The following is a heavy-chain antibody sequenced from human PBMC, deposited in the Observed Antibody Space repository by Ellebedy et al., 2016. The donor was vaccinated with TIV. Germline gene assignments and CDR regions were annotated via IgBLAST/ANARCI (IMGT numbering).Heavy chain of an antibody. V-gene: IGHV4-39*07. Sequence: MPSETLSLTCTVSGGSISNSDYYWNWIRQPPGKGLEWIGSIYYSGSAYYNPSLKSRVTVSVDKSKNQFSLNLSSVTAADTAVYYCARDPALPRGRFDTWGQGTLVTVSS. CDR1: GGSISNSDYY. J-gene: IGHJ5*02. CDR2: IYYSGSA. CDR3: ARDPALPRGRFDT.